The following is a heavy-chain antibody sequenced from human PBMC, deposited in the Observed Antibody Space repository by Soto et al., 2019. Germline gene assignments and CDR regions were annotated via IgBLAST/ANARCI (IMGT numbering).Heavy chain of an antibody. CDR2: IIPIFGTA. J-gene: IGHJ4*02. V-gene: IGHV1-69*13. CDR3: ARSEGYYYDSSGYSPRPIPLY. D-gene: IGHD3-22*01. CDR1: GGTFSSYA. Sequence: RASVKVSCKASGGTFSSYAISWVRQAPGQGLEWMGGIIPIFGTANYAQKFQGRVTITADESTSTAYMELSSLRPEDTAVYYCARSEGYYYDSSGYSPRPIPLYWGQGTLVTVSS.